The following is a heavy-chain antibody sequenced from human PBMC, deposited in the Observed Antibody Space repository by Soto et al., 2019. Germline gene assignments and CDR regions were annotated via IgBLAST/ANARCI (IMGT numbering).Heavy chain of an antibody. CDR3: ARTRTVAYYYGMDV. J-gene: IGHJ6*02. D-gene: IGHD4-4*01. CDR1: SGSISSSSYY. Sequence: QLQLHESGPGLVKPSETLSLTCTVSSGSISSSSYYWGWIRQPPGKGLEWIGSIYDSGSTFYNPSLKSRVNIAVATSKNQFALKLSSVTASNTAVYYCARTRTVAYYYGMDVWGQGTTVTVSS. V-gene: IGHV4-39*01. CDR2: IYDSGST.